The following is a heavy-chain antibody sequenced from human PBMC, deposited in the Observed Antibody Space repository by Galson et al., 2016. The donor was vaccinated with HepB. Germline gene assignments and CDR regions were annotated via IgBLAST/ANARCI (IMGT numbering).Heavy chain of an antibody. CDR1: GGSISSYY. Sequence: LSLTCTVSGGSISSYYWTWIRQPPGMGLEWIGEINESGNTRYNPSLRSRVIVSLDTAKNQFSLKLSSVTAADAAVYYCARGRRVRGVTTKFNWIDPWGQGALVTVSS. CDR3: ARGRRVRGVTTKFNWIDP. D-gene: IGHD3-10*01. CDR2: INESGNT. V-gene: IGHV4-34*01. J-gene: IGHJ5*02.